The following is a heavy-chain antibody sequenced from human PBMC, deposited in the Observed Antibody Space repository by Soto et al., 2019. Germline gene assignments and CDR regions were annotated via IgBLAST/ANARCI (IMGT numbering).Heavy chain of an antibody. D-gene: IGHD5-18*01. V-gene: IGHV4-31*03. CDR1: GGSISSSSYY. Sequence: SETLSLTCTVSGGSISSSSYYWGWIRQHPGKGLEWIGYIYYSGSTYYNPSLKSRVTISVDTSKNQFSLKLSSVTAADTAVYYCARDKGVDTAMVIGLWGQGTLVTVSS. CDR3: ARDKGVDTAMVIGL. J-gene: IGHJ4*02. CDR2: IYYSGST.